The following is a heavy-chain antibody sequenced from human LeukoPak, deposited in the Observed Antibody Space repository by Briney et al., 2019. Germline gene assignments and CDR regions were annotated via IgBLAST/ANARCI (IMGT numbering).Heavy chain of an antibody. V-gene: IGHV3-74*01. Sequence: PGGSLRLSCAASGFTFSSYWMHWVRQAPGKGLVWVSRINTDGSSTSYADSVKGRFTISRDNAKNTLYLQMNSLRAEDTAVYYCARVRRSIAAAGRNWFDPWGQGTLVTVSS. CDR1: GFTFSSYW. J-gene: IGHJ5*02. D-gene: IGHD6-13*01. CDR3: ARVRRSIAAAGRNWFDP. CDR2: INTDGSST.